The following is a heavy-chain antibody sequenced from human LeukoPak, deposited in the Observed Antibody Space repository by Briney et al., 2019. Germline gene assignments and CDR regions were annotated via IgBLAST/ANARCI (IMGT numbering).Heavy chain of an antibody. CDR2: INHSGST. V-gene: IGHV4-34*01. D-gene: IGHD1-26*01. J-gene: IGHJ4*02. CDR3: ARDSGRYSDC. CDR1: GGSFSGYY. Sequence: PSETLSLTCAVYGGSFSGYYWSWIRQPPGKGLEWIGEINHSGSTNYNPSLKSRVTISVDTSKNQFSLKLSSVTAADTAVYYCARDSGRYSDCWGQGTLVTVSS.